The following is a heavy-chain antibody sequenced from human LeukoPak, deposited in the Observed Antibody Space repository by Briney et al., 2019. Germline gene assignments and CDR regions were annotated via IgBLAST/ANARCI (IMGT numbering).Heavy chain of an antibody. CDR1: GFSLSTSGVG. Sequence: SGPTLVDPTQTLTLTCTFSGFSLSTSGVGVGWIRQPPGKALEWLALIYWNDDKRYSPSLKSRLTITKDTSKNQVVLTMTNMDPVGTATYYCAHISPYYDFWSGYYRGFNWFDPWGQGTLVTVSS. J-gene: IGHJ5*02. D-gene: IGHD3-3*01. V-gene: IGHV2-5*01. CDR2: IYWNDDK. CDR3: AHISPYYDFWSGYYRGFNWFDP.